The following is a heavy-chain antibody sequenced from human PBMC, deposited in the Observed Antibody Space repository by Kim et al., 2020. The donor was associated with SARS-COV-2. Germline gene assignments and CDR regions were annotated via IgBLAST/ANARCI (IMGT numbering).Heavy chain of an antibody. CDR2: IYYSGST. V-gene: IGHV4-31*03. D-gene: IGHD5-18*01. CDR1: GGSISSGGYY. Sequence: SETLSLTCTVSGGSISSGGYYWSWIRQHPGKGLEWIGYIYYSGSTYYNPSLKSRVTISVDTSKNQFSLKLSSVTAADTAVYYCARDGCDSYGYEGMDYYYGMDVWGQGTTVTVSS. J-gene: IGHJ6*02. CDR3: ARDGCDSYGYEGMDYYYGMDV.